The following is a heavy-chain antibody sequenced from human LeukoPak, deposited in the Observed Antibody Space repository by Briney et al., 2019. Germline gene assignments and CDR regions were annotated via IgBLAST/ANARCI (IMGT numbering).Heavy chain of an antibody. CDR2: IYYSGGT. D-gene: IGHD5-18*01. CDR3: AGGTYSYGYDY. CDR1: GGSISSRNYY. V-gene: IGHV4-39*07. J-gene: IGHJ4*02. Sequence: SETLSLTCSVSGGSISSRNYYWGWIRQPPGKKLEWIGSIYYSGGTYYNPSLKSRVTISVDTSKNHLSLRLTSVAAADTAVYYCAGGTYSYGYDYWGQGTLVTVSS.